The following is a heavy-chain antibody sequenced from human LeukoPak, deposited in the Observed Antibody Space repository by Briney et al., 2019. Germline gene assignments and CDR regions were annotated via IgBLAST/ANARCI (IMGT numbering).Heavy chain of an antibody. J-gene: IGHJ5*02. D-gene: IGHD2-2*01. CDR1: GYTFTSYG. CDR3: ARGYCSSTSCLISWFDP. V-gene: IGHV1-18*01. CDR2: ISAYNGNT. Sequence: ASVKVSCKASGYTFTSYGISWVRQAPGQGLEWMGWISAYNGNTNYAQKLQGRVTMTTDTSTSTAYMELRSLRPDDTAVYYCARGYCSSTSCLISWFDPWGQGTLVTVSS.